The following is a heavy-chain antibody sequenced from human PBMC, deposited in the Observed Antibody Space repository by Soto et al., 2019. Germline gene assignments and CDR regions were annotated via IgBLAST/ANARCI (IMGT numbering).Heavy chain of an antibody. J-gene: IGHJ6*02. CDR1: GGTFSSYA. CDR3: ARTGRVTSNYYYYGMDV. CDR2: IIPIFGTA. V-gene: IGHV1-69*06. D-gene: IGHD4-17*01. Sequence: QVQLVQSGAEVKKPGSSVKVSCKASGGTFSSYAISWVRQAPGQGLEWMGGIIPIFGTANYAQKFQGRVTITADKSTSKDYMELSSLRSEDTAVYYCARTGRVTSNYYYYGMDVWGQGTTVTVSS.